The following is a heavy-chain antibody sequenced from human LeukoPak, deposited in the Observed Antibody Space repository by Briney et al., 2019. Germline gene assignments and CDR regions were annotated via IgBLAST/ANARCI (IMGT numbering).Heavy chain of an antibody. CDR1: GFTFSSYA. CDR3: ARGSSGWYPVLSMDV. CDR2: ISYDGSNK. D-gene: IGHD6-19*01. Sequence: PGGSLRLSCAASGFTFSSYAMHWVRQAPGKGLEWVAVISYDGSNKYYADSVKGRFTISRDNSKNTLYLQMNSLRAEDTAVYYCARGSSGWYPVLSMDVWGQGTTVTVSS. J-gene: IGHJ6*02. V-gene: IGHV3-30-3*01.